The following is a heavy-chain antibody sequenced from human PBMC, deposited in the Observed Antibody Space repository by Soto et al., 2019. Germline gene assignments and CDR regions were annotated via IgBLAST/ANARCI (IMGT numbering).Heavy chain of an antibody. CDR2: INPNSGGT. J-gene: IGHJ6*02. CDR1: GYTFTGYY. D-gene: IGHD2-15*01. Sequence: QVQLVQSGAEVKKPGASVKVACKASGYTFTGYYMHWVRQAPGQGLEWMGWINPNSGGTNYAQKFQGRVTMTRDTSISTAYMELSRLRSDETAVYYCASEVAATDYYSFGIDVWGQGTTVTVSS. V-gene: IGHV1-2*02. CDR3: ASEVAATDYYSFGIDV.